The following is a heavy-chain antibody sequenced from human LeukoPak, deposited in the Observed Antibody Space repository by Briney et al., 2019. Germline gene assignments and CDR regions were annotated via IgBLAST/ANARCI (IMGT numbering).Heavy chain of an antibody. J-gene: IGHJ4*02. D-gene: IGHD3-3*01. CDR1: GFTFSTYG. CDR2: IRYEGSNK. Sequence: GGSLRLSCAASGFTFSTYGMNWVRQAPGKGLEWVTSIRYEGSNKYYADSVKGRFTISRDNSKSTLYLQMNSLRAEDTAVYYCARGDRITIFGVAMFDYWGQGPLVTVSS. CDR3: ARGDRITIFGVAMFDY. V-gene: IGHV3-30*02.